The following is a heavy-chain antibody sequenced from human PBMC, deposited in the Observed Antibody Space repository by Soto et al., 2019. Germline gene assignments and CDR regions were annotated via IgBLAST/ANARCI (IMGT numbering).Heavy chain of an antibody. CDR1: GFTFSSYA. D-gene: IGHD3-3*01. Sequence: EVQLLECGGGLVQPGGSLRLSCAASGFTFSSYAMSWVRQAPGKGLEWVSAISGSGGSTYYADSVKGRFTISRDNSKNTLYLQMNSLRAEDTAVYYCAAYDFWSGYYSSNFDYWGQGTLVTVSS. J-gene: IGHJ4*02. V-gene: IGHV3-23*01. CDR3: AAYDFWSGYYSSNFDY. CDR2: ISGSGGST.